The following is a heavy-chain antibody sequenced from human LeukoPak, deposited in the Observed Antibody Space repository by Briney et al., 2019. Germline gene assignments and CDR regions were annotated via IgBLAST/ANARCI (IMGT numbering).Heavy chain of an antibody. CDR1: GYTFTGYY. V-gene: IGHV1-2*06. J-gene: IGHJ4*02. CDR3: ASTGYSSGWSPHHDY. Sequence: ASVKVSCKASGYTFTGYYMHWVRQAPGQGLEWMGRINPNSGGTNYAQKFQGRVTMTRDTSISTAYMELSRLRSDDTAVYYCASTGYSSGWSPHHDYWGQGTLVTVSS. D-gene: IGHD6-19*01. CDR2: INPNSGGT.